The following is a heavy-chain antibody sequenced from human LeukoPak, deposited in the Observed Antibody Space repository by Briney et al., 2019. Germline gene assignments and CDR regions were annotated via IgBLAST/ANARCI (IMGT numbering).Heavy chain of an antibody. CDR3: ARAPSAQWYFQH. D-gene: IGHD6-19*01. CDR2: IYSGGSS. J-gene: IGHJ1*01. CDR1: GFSVSSNY. Sequence: GSLRLSCAASGFSVSSNYMSWVRQAPGKGLEWVSVIYSGGSSYYGDSVKGRFTISRDNSKNTLYLQMNSLRAEDTAVYYCARAPSAQWYFQHWGQGTLVIVSS. V-gene: IGHV3-53*01.